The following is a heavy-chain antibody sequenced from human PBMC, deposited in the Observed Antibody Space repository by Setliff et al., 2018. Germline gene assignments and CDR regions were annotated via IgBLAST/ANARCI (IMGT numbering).Heavy chain of an antibody. Sequence: GESLKISCKGSGYSFTSYWIGWVRQMPGKGLEWMGIIYPGDSDTRYSPSFQGQVTISADKSISTAYLQWSSLKASDTAMYYCARKLWSSGRIDAFDIWGQGTMVTVSS. D-gene: IGHD6-19*01. CDR2: IYPGDSDT. J-gene: IGHJ3*02. CDR1: GYSFTSYW. V-gene: IGHV5-51*01. CDR3: ARKLWSSGRIDAFDI.